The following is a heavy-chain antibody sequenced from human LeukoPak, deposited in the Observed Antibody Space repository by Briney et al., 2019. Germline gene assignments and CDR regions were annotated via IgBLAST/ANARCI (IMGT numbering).Heavy chain of an antibody. CDR1: GFTFSSYG. CDR3: ARAERIAARPVDY. Sequence: PGRSLRLSCAASGFTFSSYGMHWVRQAPGKGLEWVAVISYDGSNKYYADSVKGRFTISRDNSKNTLYLQMNSLRAEDTAVYYCARAERIAARPVDYWGQGTLVTVSS. CDR2: ISYDGSNK. D-gene: IGHD6-6*01. J-gene: IGHJ4*02. V-gene: IGHV3-30*03.